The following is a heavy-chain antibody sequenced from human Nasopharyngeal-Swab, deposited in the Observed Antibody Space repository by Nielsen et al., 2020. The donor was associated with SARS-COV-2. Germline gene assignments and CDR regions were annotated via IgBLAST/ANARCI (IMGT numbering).Heavy chain of an antibody. V-gene: IGHV3-30-3*01. J-gene: IGHJ6*02. D-gene: IGHD2-8*01. CDR1: GFTFSHFA. CDR3: VRHPNRCWDV. Sequence: GGSLRLSCAASGFTFSHFAMHWLRQSPGGGLEWMADISYDGDNRYYADSVKGRFTISRDDANNSLYLQMNSLRAEDTAVYYCVRHPNRCWDVWGQGTTVTVSS. CDR2: ISYDGDNR.